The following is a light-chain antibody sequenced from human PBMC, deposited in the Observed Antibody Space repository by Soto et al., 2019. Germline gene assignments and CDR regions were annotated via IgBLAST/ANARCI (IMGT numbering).Light chain of an antibody. CDR2: AAS. J-gene: IGKJ1*01. V-gene: IGKV1-16*02. Sequence: DIQMTQSPSSLSESVGDRFTITCRASQVISNYLAWFQQKPGKAPKSLIYAASNLQSGVPSKFSGSGSGADFTLTISSLQPEDFGTYYCQQYISYPRTFGQGTKVEMK. CDR3: QQYISYPRT. CDR1: QVISNY.